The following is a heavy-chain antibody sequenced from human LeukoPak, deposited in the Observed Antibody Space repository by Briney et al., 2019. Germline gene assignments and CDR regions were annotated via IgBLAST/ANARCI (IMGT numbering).Heavy chain of an antibody. Sequence: VSVKVSCKASGYTFTSYAMHWVRQAPGQRLEWMGWINAGNGNTKYSQKFQGRVTITRDTSASTAYMELSSLRSEDTAVYYCARDFCGDCSARYYFDYWGQGTLVTVSS. CDR3: ARDFCGDCSARYYFDY. V-gene: IGHV1-3*01. CDR1: GYTFTSYA. CDR2: INAGNGNT. J-gene: IGHJ4*02. D-gene: IGHD2-21*02.